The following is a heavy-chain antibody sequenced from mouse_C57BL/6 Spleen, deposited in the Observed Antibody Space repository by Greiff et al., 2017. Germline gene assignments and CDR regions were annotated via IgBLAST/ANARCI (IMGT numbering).Heavy chain of an antibody. CDR2: IDPNSGGT. J-gene: IGHJ1*03. CDR3: ARALITTVVEGYFDV. CDR1: GYTFTSYW. D-gene: IGHD1-1*01. V-gene: IGHV1-72*01. Sequence: QVQLQQPGAELVKPGASVKLSCKASGYTFTSYWMHWVKQRPGRGLEWIGRIDPNSGGTKYNEKFKSKATLTVDKHSSTADMQLSSLTSEDSAVYFCARALITTVVEGYFDVWGTGTTVTVSS.